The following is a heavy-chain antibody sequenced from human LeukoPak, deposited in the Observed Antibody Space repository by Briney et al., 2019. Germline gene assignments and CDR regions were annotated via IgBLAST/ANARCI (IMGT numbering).Heavy chain of an antibody. CDR3: AIPGPSRGLGYCSRTSCYNV. D-gene: IGHD2-2*02. Sequence: ASVKVSCKVSGYTFTDYYMHWVQQAPGKGLEWMGLVDPEDGETIYAEKFQGRVTITADTSTDTAYMELSSLRSEDTAVYYCAIPGPSRGLGYCSRTSCYNVWGKGTTVTVSS. CDR1: GYTFTDYY. V-gene: IGHV1-69-2*01. CDR2: VDPEDGET. J-gene: IGHJ6*04.